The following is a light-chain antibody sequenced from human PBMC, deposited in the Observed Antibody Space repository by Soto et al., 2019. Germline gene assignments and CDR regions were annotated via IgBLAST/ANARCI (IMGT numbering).Light chain of an antibody. V-gene: IGKV1-33*01. CDR3: QQYDDHLT. Sequence: DIQLTQSPSFLSASVGDRFTITCRASQGISNYLAWYQQKPGRAPKLLIYDAYNLETGVKSRFRGRGSGTDFTFTIRRMQPEDVATCYCQQYDDHLTCGPGTRLEIK. CDR2: DAY. CDR1: QGISNY. J-gene: IGKJ5*01.